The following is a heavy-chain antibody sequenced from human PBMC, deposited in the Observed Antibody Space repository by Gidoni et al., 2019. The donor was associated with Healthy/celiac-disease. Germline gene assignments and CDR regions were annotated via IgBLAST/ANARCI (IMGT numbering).Heavy chain of an antibody. D-gene: IGHD6-13*01. J-gene: IGHJ6*02. Sequence: QVQLVESGGGVVQPGRSLRLSCAASGFTFRSYGMHWVRQAPGKGLEWVAVISYDGSNKYYADSVKGRFTISRDNSKNTLYLQMNSLRAEDTAVYYCAKGRAAAGYYYGMDVWGQGTTVTVSS. CDR3: AKGRAAAGYYYGMDV. CDR2: ISYDGSNK. V-gene: IGHV3-30*18. CDR1: GFTFRSYG.